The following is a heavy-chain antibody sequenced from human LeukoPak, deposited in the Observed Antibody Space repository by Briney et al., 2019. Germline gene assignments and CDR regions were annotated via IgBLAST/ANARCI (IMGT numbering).Heavy chain of an antibody. Sequence: PSETLSLTCTVSGGSISSYYWSWIRQPPGKGLEWIGYIYYSGSTNYNPSLKSRVTISVDTSKNQFSLKLSSVTAADTAVYYCAREGAYSNHRYNWFDPWGQGTLVTVSS. CDR2: IYYSGST. J-gene: IGHJ5*02. CDR1: GGSISSYY. D-gene: IGHD4-11*01. CDR3: AREGAYSNHRYNWFDP. V-gene: IGHV4-59*01.